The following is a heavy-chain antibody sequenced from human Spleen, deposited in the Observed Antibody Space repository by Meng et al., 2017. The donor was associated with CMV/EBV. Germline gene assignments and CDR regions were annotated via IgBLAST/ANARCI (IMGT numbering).Heavy chain of an antibody. J-gene: IGHJ5*02. Sequence: QLQTWGSRLLKPSAPLSPTCTVSGGSISSSSYYWGWIRQPPGKGLEWIGSIYYSGSTYYNPSLKSRFTISVDTSKNQFSLKLSSVTAADTAVYYCAREGVARVWFDPWGQGTLVTVSS. CDR2: IYYSGST. V-gene: IGHV4-39*07. CDR1: GGSISSSSYY. CDR3: AREGVARVWFDP.